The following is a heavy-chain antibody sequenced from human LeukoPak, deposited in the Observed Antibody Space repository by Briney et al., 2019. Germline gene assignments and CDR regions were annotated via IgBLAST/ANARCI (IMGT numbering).Heavy chain of an antibody. D-gene: IGHD2-2*03. V-gene: IGHV4-38-2*01. Sequence: SETLSLTCGVSGYSISRGYYWAWIRPPPGKGLEWIATIYHTGSTYYNPSLESRVTISVDTSKNEFSLNLNSVTAADTAVYFCARAGWIIPSGIDYWGQGALVTVSS. CDR1: GYSISRGYY. CDR3: ARAGWIIPSGIDY. CDR2: IYHTGST. J-gene: IGHJ4*02.